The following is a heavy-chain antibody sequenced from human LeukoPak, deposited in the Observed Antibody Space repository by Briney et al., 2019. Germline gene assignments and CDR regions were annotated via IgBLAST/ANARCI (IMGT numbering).Heavy chain of an antibody. Sequence: GGSLRLSCAASEFTFSNYWMHWVRQAPGKGLVLVSHINSDGSTTNYADSVKGRFTISRDNAKNTLYLQMNSLRAEDTAVYYCARVYCSGGTCYSFAYWGQGTLVTVSS. CDR2: INSDGSTT. CDR3: ARVYCSGGTCYSFAY. J-gene: IGHJ4*02. D-gene: IGHD2-15*01. V-gene: IGHV3-74*01. CDR1: EFTFSNYW.